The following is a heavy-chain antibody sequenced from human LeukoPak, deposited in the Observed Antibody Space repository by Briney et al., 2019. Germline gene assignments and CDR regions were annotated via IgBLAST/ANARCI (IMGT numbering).Heavy chain of an antibody. CDR1: GGSFSGYY. Sequence: SETLSLTCAVYGGSFSGYYWSWIRQPPGKGLEWIGEINHSGSTNYNPSLKSRVTISVDTSKNQFSLQLNSVTPEDTAVYYCARDEDTAKDAFDIWGQGTMVTVSS. J-gene: IGHJ3*02. CDR3: ARDEDTAKDAFDI. CDR2: INHSGST. V-gene: IGHV4-34*01. D-gene: IGHD5-18*01.